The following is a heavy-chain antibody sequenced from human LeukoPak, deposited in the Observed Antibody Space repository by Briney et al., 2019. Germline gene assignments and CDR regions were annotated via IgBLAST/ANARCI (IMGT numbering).Heavy chain of an antibody. J-gene: IGHJ4*02. CDR2: ISYDGSNK. CDR3: ARDLGDGYSYGY. D-gene: IGHD5-18*01. Sequence: GGSLRLSCAGTGFTFSSYAMHWVRQAPGKGLEWVAVISYDGSNKYYADSVKGRFTISRDNSKNTLYLQMNSLRAEDTAVYYCARDLGDGYSYGYWGQGTLVTVSS. V-gene: IGHV3-30*04. CDR1: GFTFSSYA.